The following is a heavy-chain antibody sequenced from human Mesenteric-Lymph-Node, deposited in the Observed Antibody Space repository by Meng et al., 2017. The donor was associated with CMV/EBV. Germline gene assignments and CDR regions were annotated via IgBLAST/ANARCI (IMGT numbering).Heavy chain of an antibody. J-gene: IGHJ4*02. V-gene: IGHV4-39*07. D-gene: IGHD2-2*01. CDR2: VYYTGKN. CDR3: ARGAVVPAATDDY. Sequence: SETLSLTCTVSGGSISNNRIYWTWIRQAPGKGLEWIGNVYYTGKNFYNPSLKSRVTISIDTSKNQFSLKLSSLNAADTAVYYCARGAVVPAATDDYWGQGTLVTVSS. CDR1: GGSISNNRIY.